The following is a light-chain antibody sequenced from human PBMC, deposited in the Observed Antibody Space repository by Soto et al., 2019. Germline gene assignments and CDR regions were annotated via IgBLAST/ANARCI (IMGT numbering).Light chain of an antibody. V-gene: IGKV1-39*01. CDR1: HNINTY. J-gene: IGKJ5*01. CDR2: AAS. CDR3: QLSDSSLT. Sequence: DIQMTQSPSSLSASVGYRVAITCRASHNINTYLNWYQQRPGKAPRLLIYAASSVQGGVPSRFSGSGSGTDFTLTISSLQPEDFATYYCQLSDSSLTFGQGTRREIK.